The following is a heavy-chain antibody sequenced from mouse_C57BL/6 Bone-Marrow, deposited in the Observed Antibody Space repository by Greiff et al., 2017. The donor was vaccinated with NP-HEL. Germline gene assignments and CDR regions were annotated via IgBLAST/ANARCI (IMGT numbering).Heavy chain of an antibody. CDR2: IDPNSGGT. Sequence: LVESGAELVKPGASVKLSCKASGYTFTSYWMHWVKQRPGRGLEWIGRIDPNSGGTKYNEKFKSKATLTVDKPSSTAYMQLSSLTSEDSAVYYCARERVCDYDGDFDYWGQGTTLTVSS. CDR3: ARERVCDYDGDFDY. V-gene: IGHV1-72*01. CDR1: GYTFTSYW. D-gene: IGHD2-4*01. J-gene: IGHJ2*01.